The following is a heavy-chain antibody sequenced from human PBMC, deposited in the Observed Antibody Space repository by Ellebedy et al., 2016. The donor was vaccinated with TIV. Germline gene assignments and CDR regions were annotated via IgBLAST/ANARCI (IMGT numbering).Heavy chain of an antibody. V-gene: IGHV7-4-1*02. CDR1: GYSFRSYA. CDR3: ARGTSATDYDILPGPRYYYYVGV. CDR2: INTDTGNP. Sequence: ASVKVSCKASGYSFRSYAMHWVRQAPGQGLEWMGWINTDTGNPTYAQGFTGRFVFSLDTSVSTTYLQISSLKAEDTAVYFCARGTSATDYDILPGPRYYYYVGVWGKGTTVTVSS. D-gene: IGHD3-9*01. J-gene: IGHJ6*03.